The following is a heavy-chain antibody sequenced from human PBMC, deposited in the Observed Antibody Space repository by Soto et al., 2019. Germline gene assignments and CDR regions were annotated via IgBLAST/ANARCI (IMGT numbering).Heavy chain of an antibody. CDR3: ASTEVGYSYNFHY. D-gene: IGHD5-18*01. CDR2: ITGGSNTK. V-gene: IGHV3-48*02. CDR1: GFAFSVYT. J-gene: IGHJ4*02. Sequence: PGGSLRRSCSPSGFAFSVYTMNCVRQAPGKGLEWISFITGGSNTKYYTDSVKGRFTISRDNAKNSLYLQMNSLRDEDTAVYYCASTEVGYSYNFHYWGQGTLVTVSS.